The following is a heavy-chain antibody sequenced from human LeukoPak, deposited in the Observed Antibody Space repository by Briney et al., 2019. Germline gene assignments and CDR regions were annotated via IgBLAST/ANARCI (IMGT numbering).Heavy chain of an antibody. V-gene: IGHV3-30*03. CDR1: GFTFSSYG. CDR3: ATQKRHCSSTSCYADYYGMDV. J-gene: IGHJ6*04. D-gene: IGHD2-2*01. Sequence: GRSLRLSCAASGFTFSSYGMHWVRQAPGKGLEWVAVISYDGSNKYYADSVKGRFTIPRDNSKNTLYLQMNSLRAEDTAVYYCATQKRHCSSTSCYADYYGMDVWGKGTTVTVSS. CDR2: ISYDGSNK.